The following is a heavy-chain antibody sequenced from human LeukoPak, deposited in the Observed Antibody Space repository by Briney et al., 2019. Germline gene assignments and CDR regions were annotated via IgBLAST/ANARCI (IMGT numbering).Heavy chain of an antibody. Sequence: GGSLRLSCAASGFTFDDYGMSWVRQAPGKGLEWVSGINWNGGSTGYADSVKGRFTISRDNAKNSLYLQMNSLRAEGTALYYCARGPAADTAMVAPFDYWGQGTLVTVSS. CDR3: ARGPAADTAMVAPFDY. V-gene: IGHV3-20*04. CDR1: GFTFDDYG. J-gene: IGHJ4*02. CDR2: INWNGGST. D-gene: IGHD5-18*01.